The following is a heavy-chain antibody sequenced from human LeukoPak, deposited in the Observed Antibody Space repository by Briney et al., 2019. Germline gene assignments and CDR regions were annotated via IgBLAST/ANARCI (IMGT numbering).Heavy chain of an antibody. CDR2: IYHSGST. V-gene: IGHV4-4*02. J-gene: IGHJ4*02. Sequence: PSGTQSLTCAVSGGSISSSNWWSWVRQPPGKGLEWIGEIYHSGSTNYNPSLKSRVTISVDKSKNQFSLKLSSVTAADPAVYYCASEGIAVADLFDYWGEGTLVTVSS. CDR1: GGSISSSNW. CDR3: ASEGIAVADLFDY. D-gene: IGHD6-19*01.